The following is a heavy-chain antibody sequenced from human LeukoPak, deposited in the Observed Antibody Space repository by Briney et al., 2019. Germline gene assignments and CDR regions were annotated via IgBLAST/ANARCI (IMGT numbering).Heavy chain of an antibody. CDR2: ISGSGGST. CDR3: AKAPGYGAYYFDY. V-gene: IGHV3-23*01. Sequence: PGGSLRLSCAASGFTFSSYAMSWVRQAPGKGLEWVSAISGSGGSTYYADSVKGRFTTSRDNAKNSLYLQMNSLRAEDTALYYCAKAPGYGAYYFDYWGQGTLVTVSS. J-gene: IGHJ4*02. CDR1: GFTFSSYA. D-gene: IGHD5-12*01.